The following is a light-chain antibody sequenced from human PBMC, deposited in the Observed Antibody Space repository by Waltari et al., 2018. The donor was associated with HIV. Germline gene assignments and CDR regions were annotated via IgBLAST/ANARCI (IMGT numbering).Light chain of an antibody. V-gene: IGLV3-9*01. CDR3: QVRVSNTVV. J-gene: IGLJ2*01. Sequence: SYELTQPLSVSVALGQTATITCGGNNIGRQNVCWYQQKPGQAPVLIIYRDNTRPSGIPERFSGSNSGNTATLTIRRAQAGDDADYYCQVRVSNTVVFGGGTNLTVL. CDR2: RDN. CDR1: NIGRQN.